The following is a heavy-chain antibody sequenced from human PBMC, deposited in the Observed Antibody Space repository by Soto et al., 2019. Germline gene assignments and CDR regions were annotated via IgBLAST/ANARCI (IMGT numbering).Heavy chain of an antibody. CDR2: IVVGSGNT. Sequence: SVKVSCKASGFTFTSSAVQWVRQARGQRLEWIGWIVVGSGNTNYAQKFQERVTITRDMSTSTAYMELSSLRSEDTAMYYCARTSAGGKYYYGMDVWGQGTTVTVSS. D-gene: IGHD6-13*01. V-gene: IGHV1-58*01. J-gene: IGHJ6*02. CDR1: GFTFTSSA. CDR3: ARTSAGGKYYYGMDV.